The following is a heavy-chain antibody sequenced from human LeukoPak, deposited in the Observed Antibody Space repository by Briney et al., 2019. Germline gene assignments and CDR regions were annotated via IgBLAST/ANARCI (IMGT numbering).Heavy chain of an antibody. D-gene: IGHD1-26*01. J-gene: IGHJ4*02. CDR2: INPNSGGT. CDR3: GRKELLGSSHYYFDY. V-gene: IGHV1-2*02. CDR1: GYTFTDYY. Sequence: GASVKVSCKASGYTFTDYYMHWVRQAPGQGLEWMGWINPNSGGTNYAQKFQGRVTMTKDTSIRTAYVELSRLRSDDTAVYYCGRKELLGSSHYYFDYWGQGTLVTVSS.